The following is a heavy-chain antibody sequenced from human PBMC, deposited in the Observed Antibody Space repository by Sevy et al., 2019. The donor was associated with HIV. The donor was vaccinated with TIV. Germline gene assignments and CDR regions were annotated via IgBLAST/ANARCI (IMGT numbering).Heavy chain of an antibody. D-gene: IGHD1-26*01. CDR1: GGSISSGGYY. CDR3: ARYVVGAIFDY. J-gene: IGHJ4*02. V-gene: IGHV4-31*03. CDR2: IYYSGST. Sequence: SETLSLTCTVSGGSISSGGYYWSWIRQHPGKGLEWIGYIYYSGSTYYNPSLKSRVTISVDTSKNQFSLKLSSVTAADTAVYYSARYVVGAIFDYWGQGTLVTVSS.